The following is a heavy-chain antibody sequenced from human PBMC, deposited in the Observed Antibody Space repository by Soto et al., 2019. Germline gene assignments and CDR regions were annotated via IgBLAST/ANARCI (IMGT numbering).Heavy chain of an antibody. D-gene: IGHD3-3*01. CDR2: ISYDGSNK. V-gene: IGHV3-30-3*01. Sequence: QVQLVESGGGVVQPGRSLRLSCAASGFTFSSYAMHWVRQAPGKGLEWVAVISYDGSNKYYADSVKGRFTISRDNSKNTLYLQMNSLRAEDTAVYYCASIARLRFLEWLPPRDIKDYWGQGTLVTVSS. CDR3: ASIARLRFLEWLPPRDIKDY. CDR1: GFTFSSYA. J-gene: IGHJ4*02.